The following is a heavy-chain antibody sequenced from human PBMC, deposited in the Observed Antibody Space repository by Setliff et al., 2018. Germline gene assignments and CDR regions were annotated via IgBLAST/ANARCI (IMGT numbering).Heavy chain of an antibody. CDR3: ARGSVEYSRGWYYFDY. D-gene: IGHD6-19*01. CDR1: GGTFNNYA. CDR2: IIPIFGTT. V-gene: IGHV1-69*05. J-gene: IGHJ4*02. Sequence: SVKVSCKASGGTFNNYAISWVRQAPGQGLKWMGGIIPIFGTTKYAQKFQGRVTIITDESTGTAYMELSSLRSEDTAVYYCARGSVEYSRGWYYFDYWAQGTLVTVSS.